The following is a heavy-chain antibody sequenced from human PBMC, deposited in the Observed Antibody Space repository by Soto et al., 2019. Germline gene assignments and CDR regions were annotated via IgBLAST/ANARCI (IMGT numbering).Heavy chain of an antibody. CDR1: GFTFSSYW. CDR2: IKQDGSEK. J-gene: IGHJ4*02. V-gene: IGHV3-7*05. D-gene: IGHD6-13*01. Sequence: EVQLVESGGGLVQPGGSLRLSCAASGFTFSSYWMTWVRQAPGKGLEWVANIKQDGSEKYYVDSAKGRFTISRDNAKNPLYLQMNSLRAEDTAVYYCATTVNFKQLIYWGQGTLVTVSS. CDR3: ATTVNFKQLIY.